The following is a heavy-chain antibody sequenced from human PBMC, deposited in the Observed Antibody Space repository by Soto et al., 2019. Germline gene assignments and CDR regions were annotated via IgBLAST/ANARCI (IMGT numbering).Heavy chain of an antibody. V-gene: IGHV3-53*01. D-gene: IGHD3-22*01. CDR2: IYSGGST. CDR1: GFTVSSNY. CDR3: ARDARLGNYDSSGYYLDAFDI. Sequence: GGSLRLSCAASGFTVSSNYMSWVRQAPGKGLEWVSVIYSGGSTYYADSVKGRFTISRDNSKNTLYLQMNSLRAEDTAVYYCARDARLGNYDSSGYYLDAFDIWGQGTMVTVSS. J-gene: IGHJ3*02.